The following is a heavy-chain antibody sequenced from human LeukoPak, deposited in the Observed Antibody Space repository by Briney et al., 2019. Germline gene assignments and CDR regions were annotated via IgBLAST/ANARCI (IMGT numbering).Heavy chain of an antibody. CDR1: GFTVSSNY. J-gene: IGHJ4*02. CDR3: ARGIWFGELSTFDY. D-gene: IGHD3-10*01. CDR2: IYGGGST. V-gene: IGHV3-53*01. Sequence: GGSLRLSCAASGFTVSSNYMSWVRQAPGKGLEWVSVIYGGGSTYYADSVKGRFTISRDNYKNTLYLQMNSLRAEDTAVYYCARGIWFGELSTFDYWGQGTLVTVSS.